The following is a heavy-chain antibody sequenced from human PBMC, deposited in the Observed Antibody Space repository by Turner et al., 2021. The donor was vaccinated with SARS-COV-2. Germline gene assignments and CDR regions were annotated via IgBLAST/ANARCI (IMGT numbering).Heavy chain of an antibody. V-gene: IGHV3-30-3*01. J-gene: IGHJ6*02. CDR2: MLYDGSNK. CDR1: GFAFSNYA. Sequence: QVQLVGWGGGVVRPGRSLRRSCAASGFAFSNYAMPWVRQAPGKGREWVAVMLYDGSNKYHAGSVKGRFTISRDQSKNTLYLQMNSLRAEDTAVYYWARARIIWDRGVYYYYGMDVWGQGTPVTVSS. D-gene: IGHD1-26*01. CDR3: ARARIIWDRGVYYYYGMDV.